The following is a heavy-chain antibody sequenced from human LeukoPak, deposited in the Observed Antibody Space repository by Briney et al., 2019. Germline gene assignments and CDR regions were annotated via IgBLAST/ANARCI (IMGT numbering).Heavy chain of an antibody. V-gene: IGHV1-46*01. J-gene: IGHJ4*02. CDR2: INPSGGT. D-gene: IGHD3-10*01. CDR3: AREPTAGSCYFDY. CDR1: GDTFSSSH. Sequence: ASVKVSCKASGDTFSSSHIHWVRQAPGQGLEWMGLINPSGGTSHSNTIQGRVTLTRDTFTSTLYMELNSLRSEDTAVYCCAREPTAGSCYFDYWGQGTLVTVSS.